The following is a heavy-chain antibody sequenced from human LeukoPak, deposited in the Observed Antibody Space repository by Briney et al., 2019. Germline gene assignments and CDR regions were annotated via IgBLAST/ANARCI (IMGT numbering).Heavy chain of an antibody. CDR2: ISYDGSNK. Sequence: PGGSLRLSCAASGFTFSSYAMHWVRQAPGKGLEWVAVISYDGSNKYYADSVKGRFTISRDNSKNTLYLQMNSLRAEDTAAYYCARDASGGYYLFDYWGQGTLVTVSS. V-gene: IGHV3-30*04. CDR3: ARDASGGYYLFDY. J-gene: IGHJ4*02. CDR1: GFTFSSYA. D-gene: IGHD3-22*01.